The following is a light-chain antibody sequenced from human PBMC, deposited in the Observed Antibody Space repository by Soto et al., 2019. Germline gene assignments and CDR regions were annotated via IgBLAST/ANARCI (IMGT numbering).Light chain of an antibody. J-gene: IGLJ2*01. Sequence: QSVLTQPRSVSGSPGQSVTISCTGTSSDVGGYNYVSWYQQHPGKAPKLMIYDVSKRPSGVPDRFSGSKSGNTASLTISGLQAEDEADYYCCSYACSYTVVFGGVTKLTVL. CDR1: SSDVGGYNY. CDR2: DVS. CDR3: CSYACSYTVV. V-gene: IGLV2-11*01.